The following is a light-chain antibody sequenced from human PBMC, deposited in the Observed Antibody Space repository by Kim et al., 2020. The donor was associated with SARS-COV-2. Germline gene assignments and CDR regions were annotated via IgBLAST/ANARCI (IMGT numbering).Light chain of an antibody. V-gene: IGLV3-19*01. Sequence: LGQTVRITGQGDSLRSYYASWYQQKPGQAPVLVMYGKNNRPSGIPDRFSGSSSGNTASLTITGAQAEDEADYYCNSRDSSGNHLVVFGGGTQLTVL. CDR1: SLRSYY. J-gene: IGLJ2*01. CDR3: NSRDSSGNHLVV. CDR2: GKN.